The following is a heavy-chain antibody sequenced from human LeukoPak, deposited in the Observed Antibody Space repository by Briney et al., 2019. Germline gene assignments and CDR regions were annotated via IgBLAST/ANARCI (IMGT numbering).Heavy chain of an antibody. D-gene: IGHD6-19*01. CDR1: GFTFSDYW. V-gene: IGHV3-23*01. Sequence: GGSLRLSRTGSGFTFSDYWMTWARQAPGKRLEWVSAISGSGGSTYYADSVKGRFTISRDNSKNTLYLQMNSLRAEDTAVYYCAKTGYSSGWKWGQGTLVTVSS. CDR3: AKTGYSSGWK. J-gene: IGHJ4*02. CDR2: ISGSGGST.